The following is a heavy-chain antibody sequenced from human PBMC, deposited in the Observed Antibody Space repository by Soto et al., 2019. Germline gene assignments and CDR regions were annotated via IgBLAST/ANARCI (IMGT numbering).Heavy chain of an antibody. D-gene: IGHD2-2*02. CDR2: INPNSGAT. CDR3: AKEQGGYMVSGMDV. V-gene: IGHV1-2*02. J-gene: IGHJ6*02. Sequence: QVQLVQSRAEVKKPGASVNVSCKASGYTFTDYYIYWLRQAPGHGLEWMGWINPNSGATNYANNFQGSVTMTRDTSIRAAYMELRRLSSDDTAVYYFAKEQGGYMVSGMDVWGQGTTVTVSS. CDR1: GYTFTDYY.